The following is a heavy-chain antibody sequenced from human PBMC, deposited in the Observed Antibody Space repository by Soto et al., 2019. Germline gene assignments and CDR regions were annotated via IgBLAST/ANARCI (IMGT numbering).Heavy chain of an antibody. V-gene: IGHV1-69*02. CDR1: GGTFSSYT. Sequence: QVQLVQSGAAVKKPGSSVKVSCKASGGTFSSYTISWVRQAPGQGLEWMGRIIPILGIANYAQKFQGRVTITADKSTSTAYMELSSLRSEDTAVYYCARAYSSWAFDIWGQGTMVTVSS. J-gene: IGHJ3*02. D-gene: IGHD6-6*01. CDR3: ARAYSSWAFDI. CDR2: IIPILGIA.